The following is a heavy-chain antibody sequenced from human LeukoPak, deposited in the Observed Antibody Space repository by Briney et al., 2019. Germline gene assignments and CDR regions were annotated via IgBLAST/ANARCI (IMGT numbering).Heavy chain of an antibody. Sequence: SETLSLTCTVSGGSISSSSYYWGWIRQPPGKGLEWIGSIYYSGITYYNPSLKSRVTISVDTSKNQFSLKLSSVTAADTAVYYCARTPIAAAGTGYYYGMDVWGQGTTVTVSS. CDR2: IYYSGIT. V-gene: IGHV4-39*07. D-gene: IGHD6-13*01. J-gene: IGHJ6*02. CDR1: GGSISSSSYY. CDR3: ARTPIAAAGTGYYYGMDV.